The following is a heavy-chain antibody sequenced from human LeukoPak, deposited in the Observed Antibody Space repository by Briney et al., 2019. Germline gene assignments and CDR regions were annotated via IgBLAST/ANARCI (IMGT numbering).Heavy chain of an antibody. D-gene: IGHD4-17*01. Sequence: SETLSLTCDVFGRSFTDYFWTWLRQSPGKGLEWIGEINDYTGNTNYNPSLNSRVSISLEKSKNQFSLRLSSVTAADTAVYYCARDLVTVTKGFDIWGQGTMVSVSS. V-gene: IGHV4-34*01. CDR1: GRSFTDYF. CDR3: ARDLVTVTKGFDI. CDR2: INDYTGNT. J-gene: IGHJ3*02.